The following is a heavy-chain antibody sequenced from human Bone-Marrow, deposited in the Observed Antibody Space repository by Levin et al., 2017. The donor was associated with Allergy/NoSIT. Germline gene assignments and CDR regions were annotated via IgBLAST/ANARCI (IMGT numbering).Heavy chain of an antibody. CDR3: ARQDSSSFDY. CDR2: MSYDGNKE. J-gene: IGHJ4*02. Sequence: GESLKISCAASGFTFSDFAMHWVRQAPGKGLEWVAVMSYDGNKEKYADSVKGRFTISRDTSANTLSLQMNRLRPEDTAVYYCARQDSSSFDYWGQGTLVTVSS. CDR1: GFTFSDFA. D-gene: IGHD6-19*01. V-gene: IGHV3-30*03.